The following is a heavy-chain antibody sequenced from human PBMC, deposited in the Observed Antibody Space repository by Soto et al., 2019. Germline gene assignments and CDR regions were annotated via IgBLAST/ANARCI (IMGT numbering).Heavy chain of an antibody. CDR2: IYYSGST. D-gene: IGHD6-25*01. CDR1: RGSISSGTNY. J-gene: IGHJ4*02. CDR3: ARNEAGWYFDS. V-gene: IGHV4-39*01. Sequence: PSETLSLTCTVSRGSISSGTNYWAWIRQPPGKGLEWIANIYYSGSTFYNPSLKSRVTISLDTSKNQFSLKLRSVTAADTAVYYCARNEAGWYFDSWGQGTLVTVS.